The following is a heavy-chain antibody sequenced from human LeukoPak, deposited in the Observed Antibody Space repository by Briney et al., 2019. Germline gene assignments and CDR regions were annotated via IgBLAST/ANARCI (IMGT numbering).Heavy chain of an antibody. D-gene: IGHD4-23*01. CDR2: ISYDGSNK. J-gene: IGHJ4*02. CDR3: ARDSNDYGGNLYSDY. Sequence: GRSLRLSCAASGFTFSSYAMHWVRQAPGKGLEWVAVISYDGSNKYYADSVKGRFTISRDNSKNTLYLQMNSLRAEDTAVYYCARDSNDYGGNLYSDYWAREPWSPSPQ. CDR1: GFTFSSYA. V-gene: IGHV3-30-3*01.